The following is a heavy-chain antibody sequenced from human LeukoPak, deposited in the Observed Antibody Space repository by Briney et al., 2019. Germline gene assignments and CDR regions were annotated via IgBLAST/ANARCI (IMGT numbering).Heavy chain of an antibody. CDR3: ARHSSSYHYNWFDP. J-gene: IGHJ5*02. D-gene: IGHD6-13*01. CDR2: IYYSGST. Sequence: MASETLSLTCTVSGGSISSYYWSWIRQPPGKGLEWIGYIYYSGSTYYNPSLKSRVTISVDTSKNQFSLKLSSVTAADTAVYYCARHSSSYHYNWFDPWGQGTLVTVSS. CDR1: GGSISSYY. V-gene: IGHV4-59*04.